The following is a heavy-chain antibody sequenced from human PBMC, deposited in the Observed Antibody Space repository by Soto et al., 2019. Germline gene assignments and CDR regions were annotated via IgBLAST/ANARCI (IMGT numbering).Heavy chain of an antibody. CDR1: GGSISSGGYS. CDR2: IYHSGST. Sequence: QLQLQESGSGLVKPSQTLSLTCAVSGGSISSGGYSWSWIRQPPGKGLEWIGYIYHSGSTYYNPSPKSPVTISVDRSKNQFSLKLSSVTAADTAVYYCASGPIGDYTDGFDYCGQGTLVTVSS. CDR3: ASGPIGDYTDGFDY. D-gene: IGHD4-17*01. V-gene: IGHV4-30-2*01. J-gene: IGHJ4*02.